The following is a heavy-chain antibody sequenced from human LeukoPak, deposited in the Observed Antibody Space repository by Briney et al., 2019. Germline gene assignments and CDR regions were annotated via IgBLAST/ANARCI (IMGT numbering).Heavy chain of an antibody. D-gene: IGHD6-19*01. CDR1: GFTFSSYA. Sequence: LRLSCAASGFTFSSYAMSWVRQPPGKGLEWIGYIYYSGSTYYNPSLKSRVTISVDTSKNQFSLKLSSVTAADAAVYYCATTPGYSSGWYEGPVLLNWGQGTLVTVSS. V-gene: IGHV4-30-4*08. J-gene: IGHJ4*02. CDR3: ATTPGYSSGWYEGPVLLN. CDR2: IYYSGST.